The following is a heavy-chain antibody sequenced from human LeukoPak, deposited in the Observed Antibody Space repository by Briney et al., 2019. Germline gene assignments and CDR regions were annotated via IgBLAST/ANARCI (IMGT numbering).Heavy chain of an antibody. Sequence: SVKVSCKASGGTFSSYAISWVRQAPGQGLEWMGRIIPILGIANYAQKFQGRVTTTADKSTSTAYMELSSLRSEDTAVYYCARVPCSSTSCYIADYYGMDVWGQGTTVTVSS. J-gene: IGHJ6*02. CDR3: ARVPCSSTSCYIADYYGMDV. CDR2: IIPILGIA. D-gene: IGHD2-2*02. CDR1: GGTFSSYA. V-gene: IGHV1-69*04.